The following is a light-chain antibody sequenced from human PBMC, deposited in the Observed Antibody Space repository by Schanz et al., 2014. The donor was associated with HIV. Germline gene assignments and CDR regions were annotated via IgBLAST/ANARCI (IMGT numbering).Light chain of an antibody. J-gene: IGLJ2*01. V-gene: IGLV2-8*01. Sequence: QSALTQPASVSGSPGQSITLSCAGSSSDIGDDNYVSWYQQHAGAAPKLIIYDVNERPSGVPDRFSGAKSGNTAFLLISGLQDEDEADYYCASYGGSNNLLFGGGTKLPVL. CDR2: DVN. CDR3: ASYGGSNNLL. CDR1: SSDIGDDNY.